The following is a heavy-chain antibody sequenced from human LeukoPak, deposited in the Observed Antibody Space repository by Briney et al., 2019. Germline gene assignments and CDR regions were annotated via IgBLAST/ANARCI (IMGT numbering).Heavy chain of an antibody. CDR3: ARPSLSGWYYFEY. J-gene: IGHJ4*02. CDR2: IYPGDSDT. D-gene: IGHD6-19*01. Sequence: GESLKISGKGSGYSFTSYWIGWVRQMPGKGLDWMGIIYPGDSDTRYSPSFQGQVTISADKSISTAYLQWSSLKASDTAMYYCARPSLSGWYYFEYWGQGTLVTVS. CDR1: GYSFTSYW. V-gene: IGHV5-51*01.